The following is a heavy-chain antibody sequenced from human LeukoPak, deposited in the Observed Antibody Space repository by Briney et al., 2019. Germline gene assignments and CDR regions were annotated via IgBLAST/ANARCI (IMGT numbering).Heavy chain of an antibody. D-gene: IGHD6-19*01. CDR3: AKDRDGSGWPYYFDY. J-gene: IGHJ4*02. CDR1: GFTFSSYG. Sequence: GGSLRLSCAASGFTFSSYGMHWVRQAPGKGLEWVAVIWYDGSNKYYADSVKGRFTISRDNSKNTLYLQMNSLRAEDTAVYYCAKDRDGSGWPYYFDYWGQGTLVTVSS. V-gene: IGHV3-33*06. CDR2: IWYDGSNK.